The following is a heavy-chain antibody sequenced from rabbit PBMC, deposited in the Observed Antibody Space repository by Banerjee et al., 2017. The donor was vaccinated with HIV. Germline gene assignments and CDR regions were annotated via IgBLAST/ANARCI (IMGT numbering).Heavy chain of an antibody. CDR1: GFDFSSYG. V-gene: IGHV1S45*01. CDR2: IYGGSVVIT. CDR3: ARTADNDGYGYFDL. D-gene: IGHD6-1*01. Sequence: QEQLVESGGGLVQPGGSLKLSCKASGFDFSSYGVSWVRQAPGKGLEWIGCIYGGSVVITFYASWAKGRFTISKTSSTTVTLQMTSLTAADTATYFCARTADNDGYGYFDLWGQGTLVTVS. J-gene: IGHJ4*01.